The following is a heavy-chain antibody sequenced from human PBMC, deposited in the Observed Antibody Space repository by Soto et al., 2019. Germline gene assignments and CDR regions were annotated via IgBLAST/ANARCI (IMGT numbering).Heavy chain of an antibody. CDR3: ATTMARFGVSAMHWLVP. CDR2: ISGTRGRQRNT. D-gene: IGHD6-19*01. Sequence: PGGALGHPNSASALIFSPHPMTWVRQAPERWLEWVSTISGTRGRQRNTFYTASVKGRFNVARDNSKNTLFLQMNSLRVEDTAVHHCATTMARFGVSAMHWLVPCVQGNLATV. V-gene: IGHV3-23*01. CDR1: ALIFSPHP. J-gene: IGHJ5*02.